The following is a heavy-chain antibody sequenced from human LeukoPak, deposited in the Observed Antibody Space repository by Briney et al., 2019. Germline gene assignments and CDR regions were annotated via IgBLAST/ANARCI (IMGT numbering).Heavy chain of an antibody. J-gene: IGHJ6*02. Sequence: PSETLSLTCAVYGGSFSGYYWSWIRQPLGKGLEWIGEINHSGSTNYNPSLKSRVTISVDTSKNQFSLKLSSVTAADTAVYYCARGRFFLQNNYYYYGMDVWGQGTTVTVSS. V-gene: IGHV4-34*01. D-gene: IGHD3-3*01. CDR2: INHSGST. CDR3: ARGRFFLQNNYYYYGMDV. CDR1: GGSFSGYY.